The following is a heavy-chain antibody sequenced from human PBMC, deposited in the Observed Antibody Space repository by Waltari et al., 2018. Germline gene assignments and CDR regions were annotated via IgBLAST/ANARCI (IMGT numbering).Heavy chain of an antibody. CDR1: GFTFTPYA. CDR3: AKGLGVTNNDGFHV. CDR2: ILSDGSKK. Sequence: QVQLVESGGGVVRPGGSMSLSCAASGFTFTPYARHWVRQAPGKGLEWLASILSDGSKKYFADSVKGRFTISRDNSKNTLYLQMNSLRAEDTAVYYCAKGLGVTNNDGFHVWGQGTMVTVSS. D-gene: IGHD4-17*01. J-gene: IGHJ3*01. V-gene: IGHV3-30*02.